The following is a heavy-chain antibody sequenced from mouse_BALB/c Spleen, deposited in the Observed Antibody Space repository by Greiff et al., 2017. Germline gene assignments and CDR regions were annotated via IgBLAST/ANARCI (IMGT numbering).Heavy chain of an antibody. J-gene: IGHJ4*01. Sequence: EVQLQQSGPELVKPGASVKMSCKASGYTFTSYVMHWVKQKPGQGLEWIGYINPYNDGTKYNEKFKGKATLTSDKSSSTAYMELSSLTSEDSAVFYCARSLITTVVADAMDYWGQGTSVTVSS. CDR2: INPYNDGT. CDR1: GYTFTSYV. CDR3: ARSLITTVVADAMDY. D-gene: IGHD1-1*01. V-gene: IGHV1-14*01.